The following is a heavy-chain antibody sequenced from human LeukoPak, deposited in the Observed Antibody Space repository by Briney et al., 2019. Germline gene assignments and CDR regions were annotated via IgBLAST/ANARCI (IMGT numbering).Heavy chain of an antibody. J-gene: IGHJ4*02. CDR2: IYTRGST. Sequence: SETLSLTCTVSGASMNSFYLSWVRQTPRKGLEWLGRIYTRGSTDYNPSLQSRVTMSVDTSRNQFSLKLTYVTAADTAVYYCATSYGGKIVPFDYWGQGTQVTVSS. CDR3: ATSYGGKIVPFDY. CDR1: GASMNSFY. D-gene: IGHD4-23*01. V-gene: IGHV4-4*09.